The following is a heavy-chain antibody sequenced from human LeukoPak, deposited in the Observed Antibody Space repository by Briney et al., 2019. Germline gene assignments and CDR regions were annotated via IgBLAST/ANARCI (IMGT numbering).Heavy chain of an antibody. CDR3: AKGRSNSGYSPFDY. Sequence: GGSLRLSCAASGFTFSDYYMSWIRQAPGKGLEWVSRISASGGTTYNADSVKGRFTISRDNSKDTLYLQMNSLSADDTAVYYCAKGRSNSGYSPFDYWGQGTLVTVSS. CDR1: GFTFSDYY. V-gene: IGHV3-23*01. CDR2: ISASGGTT. D-gene: IGHD6-19*01. J-gene: IGHJ4*02.